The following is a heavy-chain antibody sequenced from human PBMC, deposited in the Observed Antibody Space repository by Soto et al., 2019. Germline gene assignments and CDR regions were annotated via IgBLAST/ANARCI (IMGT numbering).Heavy chain of an antibody. J-gene: IGHJ5*02. CDR3: ARYYYGGDWFDP. V-gene: IGHV4-39*01. CDR1: GGSISSSRYY. Sequence: SETLSLTCTVSGGSISSSRYYWCWIRQPPGKGLEWIGSMYYSGSTYYNPSLKSRVTISVDTSKNQFSLKLSSVTAADTAVYYCARYYYGGDWFDPWGQGTLVTVSS. CDR2: MYYSGST. D-gene: IGHD3-10*01.